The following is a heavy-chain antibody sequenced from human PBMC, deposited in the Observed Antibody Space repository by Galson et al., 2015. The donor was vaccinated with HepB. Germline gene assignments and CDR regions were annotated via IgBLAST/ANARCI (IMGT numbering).Heavy chain of an antibody. D-gene: IGHD3-3*01. CDR3: ARIAYDVWSGPPHFDY. J-gene: IGHJ4*02. CDR2: IKQDGSEK. Sequence: SLRLSCAASGFAFSSYWMSWVRQAPGKGLEWVANIKQDGSEKYYVDSVKGRFTISRDNAKNSLYLQMNSLRAEDTAVYYCARIAYDVWSGPPHFDYWGQGTLVTVSS. V-gene: IGHV3-7*01. CDR1: GFAFSSYW.